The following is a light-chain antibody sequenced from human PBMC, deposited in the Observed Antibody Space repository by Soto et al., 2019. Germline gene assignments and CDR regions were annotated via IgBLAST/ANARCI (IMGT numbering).Light chain of an antibody. J-gene: IGKJ2*03. V-gene: IGKV3-20*01. Sequence: ESVLTQSPGTLSLSPGEGATLSCRSSQSVIRNYLAWYQKKPGQAPRLLIYGASSRATGIPDMFSGSGSGTDFTLIISRLEPEDFAVYYCQKYDTSPYSFGQGTNLEIK. CDR2: GAS. CDR1: QSVIRNY. CDR3: QKYDTSPYS.